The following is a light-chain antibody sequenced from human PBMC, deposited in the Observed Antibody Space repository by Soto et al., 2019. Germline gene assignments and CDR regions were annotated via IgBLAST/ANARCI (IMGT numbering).Light chain of an antibody. CDR3: QQSYSTPWT. CDR1: QSISSY. Sequence: IEMTQSPSSLSASVGDRVTITCRASQSISSYLNWYQQKPGKAPKLLIYAASSLQSGVPSRFSGSGSGTDFTLTISSLQPDDFATYYCQQSYSTPWTFGRGAKADIK. CDR2: AAS. J-gene: IGKJ1*01. V-gene: IGKV1-39*01.